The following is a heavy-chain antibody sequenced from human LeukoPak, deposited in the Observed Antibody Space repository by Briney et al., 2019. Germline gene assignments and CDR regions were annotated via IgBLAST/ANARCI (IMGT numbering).Heavy chain of an antibody. V-gene: IGHV4-39*07. Sequence: PSETLSLTCTVSGGSISSSSYYWGWIRQPPGKGLEWIGSIYYSGSTYYNPSLKSRVTISVDTSKNQFSLKLSSVTAADTAVYYCARENIVVVTAIPSWYFDLWGRGTLVTVSS. CDR3: ARENIVVVTAIPSWYFDL. CDR2: IYYSGST. D-gene: IGHD2-21*02. J-gene: IGHJ2*01. CDR1: GGSISSSSYY.